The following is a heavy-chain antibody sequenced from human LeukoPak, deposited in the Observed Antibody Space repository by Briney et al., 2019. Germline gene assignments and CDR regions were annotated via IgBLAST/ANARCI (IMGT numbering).Heavy chain of an antibody. CDR1: GFTFSGYG. CDR3: AKGGGGCSYYGPDS. D-gene: IGHD4-17*01. Sequence: GGSLRLSCAASGFTFSGYGIHWVRQAPGKGLEWVACIQYDGSNKYYADSVKGRFTISRDNSKNTLYLQMTSLRAEDTAVYYCAKGGGGCSYYGPDSWGQGTLVAVSS. J-gene: IGHJ4*02. V-gene: IGHV3-30*02. CDR2: IQYDGSNK.